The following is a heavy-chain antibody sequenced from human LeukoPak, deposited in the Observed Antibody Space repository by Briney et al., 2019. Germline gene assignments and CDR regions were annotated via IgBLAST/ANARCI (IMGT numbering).Heavy chain of an antibody. J-gene: IGHJ6*02. Sequence: ASVTVSFTASGYTFTSYDINWVRQATGQGLEWMGWMNPNSGNTGYAQKFQGRVTMTRNTSISTAYMELSSLRSEDTAVYYCAREGLGGPHYYYGMDVWGQGTTVTVSS. CDR1: GYTFTSYD. CDR3: AREGLGGPHYYYGMDV. D-gene: IGHD3-16*01. V-gene: IGHV1-8*01. CDR2: MNPNSGNT.